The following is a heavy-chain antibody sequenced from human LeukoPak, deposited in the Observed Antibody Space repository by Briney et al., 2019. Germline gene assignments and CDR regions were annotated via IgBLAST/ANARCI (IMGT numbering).Heavy chain of an antibody. CDR2: IYSSGST. D-gene: IGHD6-13*01. V-gene: IGHV4-4*07. CDR1: GGSISSYY. J-gene: IGHJ3*02. Sequence: PSETLSLTCTVSGGSISSYYWSWIRQPAGKGLEWIGRIYSSGSTDYTPSLKSRVTMSVDTSKNQFSLKMRSVTAADTAVYYCARGIAAASERAFDIWGQGTMVTVSS. CDR3: ARGIAAASERAFDI.